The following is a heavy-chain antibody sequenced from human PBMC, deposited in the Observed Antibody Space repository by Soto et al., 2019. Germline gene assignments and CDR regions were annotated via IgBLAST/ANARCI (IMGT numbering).Heavy chain of an antibody. V-gene: IGHV1-69*08. CDR1: GGTFSSYT. D-gene: IGHD5-12*01. CDR3: ARDQGIVATSRPFDY. Sequence: QVQLVQSGAEVKKPGSSVKVSCKASGGTFSSYTISWVRQAPGQGLEWMGRIIPILGIANYAQKFQGRVTITADKSTSKAYMELSSLRSEDTAVYYCARDQGIVATSRPFDYWGQATLVTVSS. CDR2: IIPILGIA. J-gene: IGHJ4*02.